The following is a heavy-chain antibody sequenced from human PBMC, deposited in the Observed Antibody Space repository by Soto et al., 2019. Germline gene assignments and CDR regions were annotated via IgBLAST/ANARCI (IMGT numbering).Heavy chain of an antibody. J-gene: IGHJ4*02. CDR1: GYTFTGYY. CDR2: ISAYNGNT. V-gene: IGHV1-18*04. Sequence: QVQLVQSGADVKTPGASVRVSCKASGYTFTGYYVHWVREAPGQGPEWMGWISAYNGNTDSAEKFQGRVTMTTDTSTATAYMELRSLRSDDTAVYYCARDARGPISDSYFDYWGQGTLVIVAS. D-gene: IGHD3-10*01. CDR3: ARDARGPISDSYFDY.